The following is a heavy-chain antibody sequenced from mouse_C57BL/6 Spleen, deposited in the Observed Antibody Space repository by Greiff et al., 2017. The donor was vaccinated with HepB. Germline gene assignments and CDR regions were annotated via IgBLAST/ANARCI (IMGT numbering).Heavy chain of an antibody. V-gene: IGHV3-1*01. CDR1: GYSITSGYD. Sequence: EVQLQQSGPGLVKPSQSLSLTCTVTGYSITSGYDWHLIRHFPGNKLEWMGYISYSGSTNYNPSLKSRISITHDTSTNHFFLKLNSVTTEDTATYCCARERWDYPFAYWGQGTLVTVSA. CDR3: ARERWDYPFAY. D-gene: IGHD2-4*01. J-gene: IGHJ3*01. CDR2: ISYSGST.